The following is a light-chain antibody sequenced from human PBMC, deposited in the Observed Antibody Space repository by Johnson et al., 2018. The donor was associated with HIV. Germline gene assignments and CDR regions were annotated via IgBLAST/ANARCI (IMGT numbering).Light chain of an antibody. CDR1: SSNIGNNY. CDR3: GTWDSSLSAYV. Sequence: QSVLTQPPSVSAAPGQKVTISCSGSSSNIGNNYVSWYQQLPGTAPKLLIYDNNKRPSGIPDRLSGSTSYTSATLGITGLQTGDEADYYCGTWDSSLSAYVFGTGTKVTVL. J-gene: IGLJ1*01. V-gene: IGLV1-51*01. CDR2: DNN.